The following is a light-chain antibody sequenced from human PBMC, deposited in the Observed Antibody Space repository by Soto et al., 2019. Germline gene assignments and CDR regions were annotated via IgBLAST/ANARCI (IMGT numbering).Light chain of an antibody. V-gene: IGLV2-14*01. CDR1: SSDVGGYNY. J-gene: IGLJ2*01. Sequence: QSALTQPASVSGSPGQSITISCTGTSSDVGGYNYVSWYQQHPGKAPKPMIYKVSNRPSGVSNRFSGSKSGNTASLTISGLQAEDEADYYCSSYTSSSTLVVFGGGTKLTVL. CDR3: SSYTSSSTLVV. CDR2: KVS.